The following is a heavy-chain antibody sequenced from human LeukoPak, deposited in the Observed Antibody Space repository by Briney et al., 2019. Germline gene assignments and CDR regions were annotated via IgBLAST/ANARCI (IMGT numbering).Heavy chain of an antibody. CDR2: IYTSGST. V-gene: IGHV4-4*07. D-gene: IGHD5-12*01. CDR1: GGSISSYY. CDR3: ARVEGYSGYDPHFDY. Sequence: PSETLSLTCTVYGGSISSYYWSWIRQPAGKGLEWIGRIYTSGSTNYNPSLKSRVTMSVDTSKNQFSLKLSSVTAADTVVYYCARVEGYSGYDPHFDYWGQGTLVTVSS. J-gene: IGHJ4*02.